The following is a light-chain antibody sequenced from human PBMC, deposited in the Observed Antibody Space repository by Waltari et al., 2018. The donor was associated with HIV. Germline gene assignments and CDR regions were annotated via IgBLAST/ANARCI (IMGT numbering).Light chain of an antibody. J-gene: IGLJ1*01. CDR2: DVN. CDR1: SSDVGGYNY. V-gene: IGLV2-11*01. Sequence: QSALTQPRSVSGSPGQSVTISCTGTSSDVGGYNYVSWYQQHPGKAPKLMIYDVNKRPSGVPDRCSGSKSGNTASLTISGLQAEDEADYYCCSYGGSFFYVFGTGTKVTVL. CDR3: CSYGGSFFYV.